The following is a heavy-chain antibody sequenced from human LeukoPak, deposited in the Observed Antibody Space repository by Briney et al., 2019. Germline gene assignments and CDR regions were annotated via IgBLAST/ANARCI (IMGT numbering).Heavy chain of an antibody. J-gene: IGHJ4*02. CDR1: GGSISSYY. CDR2: IYYSGST. V-gene: IGHV4-59*08. D-gene: IGHD3-22*01. CDR3: AKLAEYYYDTSGYYHFDY. Sequence: SETLSLTCTVSGGSISSYYWSWIRQPPGKGLEWIGYIYYSGSTYYNPSLKSRVTISVDTSKNQFSLQLSSVTAADTAVYYCAKLAEYYYDTSGYYHFDYWGQGTLVTVSS.